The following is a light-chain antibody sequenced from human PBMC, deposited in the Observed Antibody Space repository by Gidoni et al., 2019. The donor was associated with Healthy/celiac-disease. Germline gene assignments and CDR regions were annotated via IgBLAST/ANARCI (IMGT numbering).Light chain of an antibody. CDR1: QCVSSSY. Sequence: ESGLTQSPATLSLSPGERATLSCRASQCVSSSYLAWYQQKPGQAPRLLIYGASSRATGIPDRFSGSGSGTDFTLTISRLEPEDFAVYYCQQYGSSPGTFGPXTKVDIK. CDR2: GAS. V-gene: IGKV3-20*01. J-gene: IGKJ3*01. CDR3: QQYGSSPGT.